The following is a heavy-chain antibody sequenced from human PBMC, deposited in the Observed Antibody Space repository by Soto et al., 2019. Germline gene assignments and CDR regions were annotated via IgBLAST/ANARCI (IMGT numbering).Heavy chain of an antibody. D-gene: IGHD3-22*01. CDR1: GFSLSNPRMG. CDR2: IFSNDDT. J-gene: IGHJ4*02. Sequence: HVSLKESGHVLVKPTETLTLTCTVSGFSLSNPRMGVSWIRQPPGKALEWLAHIFSNDDTSYSTSLKSRVTISKDTSKSQVVLTMTNMDPVDTATYYCARVYDSSGYEYWGQGTLVTVSS. CDR3: ARVYDSSGYEY. V-gene: IGHV2-26*01.